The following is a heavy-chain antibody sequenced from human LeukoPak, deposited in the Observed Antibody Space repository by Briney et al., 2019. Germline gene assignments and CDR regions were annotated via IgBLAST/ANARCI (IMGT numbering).Heavy chain of an antibody. D-gene: IGHD3-3*01. Sequence: SVKVSCKASGGTFSSYAISWVRQAPGQGLEWMRGIIPIFGTANYAQKFQGRVTITTDESTSTAYMELSSLRSEDTAVYYCARVRDFWSGYPYFDYWGQGTLVTVSS. CDR2: IIPIFGTA. V-gene: IGHV1-69*05. CDR1: GGTFSSYA. CDR3: ARVRDFWSGYPYFDY. J-gene: IGHJ4*02.